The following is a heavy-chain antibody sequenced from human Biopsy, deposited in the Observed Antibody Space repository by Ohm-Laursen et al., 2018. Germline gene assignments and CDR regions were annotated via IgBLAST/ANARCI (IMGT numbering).Heavy chain of an antibody. CDR2: IYSGDST. D-gene: IGHD6-25*01. Sequence: SLRLSCSASGFVVSGTQMRWIRQAPRKGLEWVSVIYSGDSTYYADSVKGRFTISRDESKNTLYLQMNRLRAEDTAVYHCARATYSSGHKIDSWGQGTLVTVSS. CDR3: ARATYSSGHKIDS. V-gene: IGHV3-53*01. CDR1: GFVVSGTQ. J-gene: IGHJ4*02.